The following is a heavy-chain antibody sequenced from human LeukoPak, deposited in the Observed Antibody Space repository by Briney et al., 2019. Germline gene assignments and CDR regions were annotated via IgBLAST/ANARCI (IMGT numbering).Heavy chain of an antibody. Sequence: GGSLRLSCAASTFTFNSYALSWVRQAPGKGLEWISAISSSGDLTFYADSVKGRFTISRDNSKNMLYLQMDSLRAEDTAVYYCHYDFWSGYYVFDCWGQGTLVTVSS. CDR3: HYDFWSGYYVFDC. CDR1: TFTFNSYA. J-gene: IGHJ4*02. D-gene: IGHD3-3*01. V-gene: IGHV3-23*01. CDR2: ISSSGDLT.